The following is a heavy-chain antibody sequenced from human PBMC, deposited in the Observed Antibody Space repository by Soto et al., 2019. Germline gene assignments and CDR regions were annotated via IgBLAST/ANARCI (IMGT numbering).Heavy chain of an antibody. V-gene: IGHV4-30-2*01. CDR2: IYRTGNT. CDR1: GDSMTIGDYS. Sequence: SETLSLTCTVSGDSMTIGDYSWSWIRQPPGKGLEWLGYIYRTGNTHYSPSLKRRVSISQDRSKNQFSLELTSVTAADTAVYYCARGDYQYSIDYWGQGTLVTVS. J-gene: IGHJ4*02. D-gene: IGHD2-2*01. CDR3: ARGDYQYSIDY.